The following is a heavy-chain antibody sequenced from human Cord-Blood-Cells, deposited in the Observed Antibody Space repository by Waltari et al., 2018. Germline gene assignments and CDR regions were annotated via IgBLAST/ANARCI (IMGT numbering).Heavy chain of an antibody. Sequence: VQLVQSGAEVKKPGSSVKVSCKASGGTFSSYAIRWVRQAPGQGLEWLGGSIPIFGTANYAKKCQGRVKITAEESTSTAYMELSSLRSEDTAVYYCARDRNDSSGYYYDAFDIWGQGTMVTVSS. J-gene: IGHJ3*02. V-gene: IGHV1-69*01. D-gene: IGHD3-22*01. CDR2: SIPIFGTA. CDR1: GGTFSSYA. CDR3: ARDRNDSSGYYYDAFDI.